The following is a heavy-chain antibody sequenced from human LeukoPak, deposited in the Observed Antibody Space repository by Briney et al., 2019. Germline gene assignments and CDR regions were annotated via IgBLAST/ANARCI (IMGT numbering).Heavy chain of an antibody. Sequence: GGSLRLSCAASGFTFSSYSMNWVRQAPGKGLEWVSSISSSSSYIYYADSVKGRFTISRDNAKNSLYLQMNSLRAEDTAVYYCARAEQWLEQFDYWGQGTLVTVSS. CDR2: ISSSSSYI. CDR3: ARAEQWLEQFDY. V-gene: IGHV3-21*01. D-gene: IGHD6-19*01. J-gene: IGHJ4*02. CDR1: GFTFSSYS.